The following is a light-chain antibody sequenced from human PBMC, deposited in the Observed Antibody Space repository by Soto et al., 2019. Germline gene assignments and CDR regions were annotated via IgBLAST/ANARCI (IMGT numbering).Light chain of an antibody. V-gene: IGKV2-28*01. Sequence: DIVMTQSPLSLPVTPGEPASISCRSSQSLLASNGYNYLDWYVQKPGQSPQLLISLGSNRASGVPDNFSGSGSGTDFTLKIRRVEAEDVGVYCCMQALQSLRTFGQGTKLEIK. J-gene: IGKJ2*01. CDR1: QSLLASNGYNY. CDR3: MQALQSLRT. CDR2: LGS.